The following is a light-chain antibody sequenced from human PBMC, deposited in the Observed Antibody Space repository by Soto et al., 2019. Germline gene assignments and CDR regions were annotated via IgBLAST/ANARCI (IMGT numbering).Light chain of an antibody. CDR2: AAS. J-gene: IGKJ4*01. V-gene: IGKV1-27*01. Sequence: VHMTKSPASVSSSVVDIFTITSRASQGISNYLAWYQQKPGKVPKLLIYAASTLQSGVPSRFSGSGSGTDFTLTISSLQPEDVATYYCEKYNSAPLSFGGGTKVDIK. CDR3: EKYNSAPLS. CDR1: QGISNY.